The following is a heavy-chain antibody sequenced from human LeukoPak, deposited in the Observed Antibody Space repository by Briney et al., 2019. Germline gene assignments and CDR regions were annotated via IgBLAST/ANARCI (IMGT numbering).Heavy chain of an antibody. Sequence: SETLSLTCGVSDGSFTGYHWNWIRQPPGKGLEWIGYIYYSGSTNYNPSLKSRVTISVDTSKNQFSLKLSSVTAADTAVYYCARDRFTNYFDYWGQGTLVTVSS. V-gene: IGHV4-59*01. J-gene: IGHJ4*02. CDR3: ARDRFTNYFDY. CDR2: IYYSGST. D-gene: IGHD3-3*01. CDR1: DGSFTGYH.